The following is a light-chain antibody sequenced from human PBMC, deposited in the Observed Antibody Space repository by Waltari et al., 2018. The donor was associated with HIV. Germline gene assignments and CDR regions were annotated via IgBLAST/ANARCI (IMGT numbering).Light chain of an antibody. CDR1: RPNIGAGYG. CDR2: TDT. CDR3: QSYDNGLSGWV. J-gene: IGLJ3*02. V-gene: IGLV1-40*01. Sequence: QSVLTQPPSVSGAPGQTITISSTGSRPNIGAGYGVNWYQQHPGTAPKLLIYTDTNRPSGVPNRFSGSRSGTSASLAITGLQAEDEADYHCQSYDNGLSGWVFGGGTKVSV.